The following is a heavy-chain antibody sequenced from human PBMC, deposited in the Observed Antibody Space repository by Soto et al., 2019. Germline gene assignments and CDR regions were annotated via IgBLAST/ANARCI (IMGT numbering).Heavy chain of an antibody. CDR3: AIGRREIHTPSDF. J-gene: IGHJ4*02. Sequence: EVQLVESGGGLVKPGGSLRLSCADSGFTFSYYSMTWVRQAPGKGLEWVSAISSNSAYIYYADSVKGRFTISRDNAKNSLYLPVNSLSAEDSAIYYCAIGRREIHTPSDFWGQGTLVTVSS. CDR1: GFTFSYYS. D-gene: IGHD1-1*01. CDR2: ISSNSAYI. V-gene: IGHV3-21*01.